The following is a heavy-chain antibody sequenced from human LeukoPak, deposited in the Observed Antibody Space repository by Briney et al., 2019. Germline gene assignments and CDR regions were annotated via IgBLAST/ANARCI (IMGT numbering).Heavy chain of an antibody. D-gene: IGHD6-13*01. CDR1: GFTFSSYA. Sequence: PGGSLRLSCVASGFTFSSYAMSWVRQAPGKGLEWVSAVSGSDANTYYAESVKGRFTISRDNSKNTLFLQMNSLRPDDTAVYYCAKRGHYSINWYHYFDYWGQGTLVTVSS. CDR2: VSGSDANT. V-gene: IGHV3-23*01. CDR3: AKRGHYSINWYHYFDY. J-gene: IGHJ4*02.